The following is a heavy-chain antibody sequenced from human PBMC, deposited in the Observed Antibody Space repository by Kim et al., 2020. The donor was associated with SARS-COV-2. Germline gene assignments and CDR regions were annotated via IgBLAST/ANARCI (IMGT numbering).Heavy chain of an antibody. CDR2: ISAYNGNT. CDR1: GYTFTSYG. J-gene: IGHJ6*02. V-gene: IGHV1-18*01. D-gene: IGHD5-12*01. CDR3: ARDFVGLLIVATDGVQDHYYYGMDV. Sequence: ASVKVSCKASGYTFTSYGISWVRQAPGQGLEWMGWISAYNGNTNYAQKLQGRVTMTTDTSTSTAYMELRSLRSDDTAVYYCARDFVGLLIVATDGVQDHYYYGMDVWGQGTTVAVSS.